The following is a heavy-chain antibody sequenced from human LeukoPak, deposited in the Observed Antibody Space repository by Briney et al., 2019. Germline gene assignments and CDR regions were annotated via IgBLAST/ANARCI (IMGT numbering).Heavy chain of an antibody. Sequence: GGSLRLPCAASGFTFSNYAMSWVRQAPGKGLEWVSTISGNGGSTYYADSVKGRFTTSRDNSKNTVYLQMNSLRAEDTAVYYCAKRIAATSFDYWGQGTLVTVSS. J-gene: IGHJ4*02. D-gene: IGHD6-13*01. V-gene: IGHV3-23*01. CDR3: AKRIAATSFDY. CDR2: ISGNGGST. CDR1: GFTFSNYA.